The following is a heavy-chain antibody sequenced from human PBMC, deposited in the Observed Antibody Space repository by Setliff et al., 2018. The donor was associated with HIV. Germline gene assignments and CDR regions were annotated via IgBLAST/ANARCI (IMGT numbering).Heavy chain of an antibody. V-gene: IGHV1-3*01. CDR3: ARGSCSGCYLSDY. CDR1: GYTFTTCS. Sequence: ASVKVSCKASGYTFTTCSIHWVRQAPGQRLEWMGYINAGDDNTRYSEKFQGRVTITRDTSANTAYMELSSLRSEDTAVYYCARGSCSGCYLSDYWGLGTLVTVSS. J-gene: IGHJ4*02. D-gene: IGHD6-19*01. CDR2: INAGDDNT.